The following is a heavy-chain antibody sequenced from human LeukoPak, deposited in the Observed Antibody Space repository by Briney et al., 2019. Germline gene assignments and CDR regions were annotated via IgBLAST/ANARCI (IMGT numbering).Heavy chain of an antibody. CDR1: GFTFGDYA. V-gene: IGHV3-49*04. CDR3: TRDRVSYYDSSGYYSRGIFDY. CDR2: IRSKAYGGTT. Sequence: GGSLRLSCTASGFTFGDYAMSWVRQAPGKGLEWVGFIRSKAYGGTTEYAASVKGRFTISRDDSKGIAYLQMNSLKTEDTAVYYCTRDRVSYYDSSGYYSRGIFDYWGQGTLVTVSS. J-gene: IGHJ4*02. D-gene: IGHD3-22*01.